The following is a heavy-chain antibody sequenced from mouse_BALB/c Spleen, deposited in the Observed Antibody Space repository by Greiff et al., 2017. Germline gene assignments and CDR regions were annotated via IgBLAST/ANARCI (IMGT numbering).Heavy chain of an antibody. CDR1: GYTFTSYW. CDR3: ARTHYYGSSYFDY. V-gene: IGHV1-87*01. J-gene: IGHJ2*01. D-gene: IGHD1-1*01. CDR2: IYPGDGDT. Sequence: SGAELARPGASVKLSCKASGYTFTSYWMQWVKQRPGQGLEWIGAIYPGDGDTRYTQKFKGKATLTADKSSSTAYMQLSSLASEDSAVYYCARTHYYGSSYFDYWGQGTTLTVSS.